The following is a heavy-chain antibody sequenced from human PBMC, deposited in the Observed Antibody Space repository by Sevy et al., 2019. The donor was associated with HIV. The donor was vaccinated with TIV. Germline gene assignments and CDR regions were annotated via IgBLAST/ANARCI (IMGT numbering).Heavy chain of an antibody. CDR1: GFTFDDYG. CDR3: AKDVXTXGXYXGYYYGLDV. V-gene: IGHV3-9*01. CDR2: ISWNGGSI. D-gene: IGHD6-13*01. J-gene: IGHJ6*02. Sequence: GGSLRLSCAASGFTFDDYGMHWVRQVPGKGLEWVSGISWNGGSIGYADSVKGRFIISRDNAKKSLYLQMNSLRLQDXXXXFCAKDVXTXGXYXGYYYGLDVCGQGTRVTVSS.